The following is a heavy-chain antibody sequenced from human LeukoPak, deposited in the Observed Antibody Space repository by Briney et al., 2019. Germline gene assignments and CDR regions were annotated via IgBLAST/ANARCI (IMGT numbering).Heavy chain of an antibody. D-gene: IGHD4-17*01. CDR2: IYYSGST. CDR1: GGSISSHY. Sequence: SETLSLTCTVSGGSISSHYWSWIRQPPGKGLEWIGYIYYSGSTNYNPSLKSRVTISVDTSKNQFSLKLSSVTAADTAVYYCARAKVTTWDFDYWGQGTLVTVSS. V-gene: IGHV4-59*11. CDR3: ARAKVTTWDFDY. J-gene: IGHJ4*02.